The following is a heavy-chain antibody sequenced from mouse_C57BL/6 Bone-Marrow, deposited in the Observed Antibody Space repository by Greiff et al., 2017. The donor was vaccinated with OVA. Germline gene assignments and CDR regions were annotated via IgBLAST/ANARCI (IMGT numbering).Heavy chain of an antibody. J-gene: IGHJ4*01. CDR1: GFSLTSYA. CDR3: ARKGGWPRDAMDY. D-gene: IGHD2-3*01. CDR2: IWTGGGT. Sequence: QVQLKQSGPGLVAPSQSLSITCTVSGFSLTSYAISWVRQPPGKGLEWLGVIWTGGGTNYNSALQSRLSISKDNSTSQDFLKMTSLQTDDTARYYCARKGGWPRDAMDYWGQGTSVTVSS. V-gene: IGHV2-9-1*01.